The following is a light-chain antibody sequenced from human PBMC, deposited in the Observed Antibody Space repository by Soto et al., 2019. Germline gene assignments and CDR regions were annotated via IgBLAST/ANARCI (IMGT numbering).Light chain of an antibody. J-gene: IGKJ1*01. Sequence: EIVLTQSPATLSLSPGERATLSCRASQSISSNLAWYQQKPGQAPRLLIYGASSRATGIPDRFSGSGSGTDFTLTISSLQPEDFATYSCQQSYSTTWTFGQGTKVDIK. V-gene: IGKV3-11*01. CDR3: QQSYSTTWT. CDR1: QSISSN. CDR2: GAS.